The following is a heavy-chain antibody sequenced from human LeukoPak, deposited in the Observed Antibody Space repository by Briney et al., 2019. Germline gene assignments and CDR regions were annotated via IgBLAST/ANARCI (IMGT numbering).Heavy chain of an antibody. J-gene: IGHJ3*02. CDR1: GYTFTGYY. D-gene: IGHD2-15*01. Sequence: ASVKVSCKASGYTFTGYYMHWVRQAPGQGLEWMGWINPNSGGTNYAQKFQGRVTMTRDTSISTAYMELSRLRSDDTAVYYCARVIQYCSGGSCYSGVVRAFDIWGQGTMVTVSS. V-gene: IGHV1-2*02. CDR2: INPNSGGT. CDR3: ARVIQYCSGGSCYSGVVRAFDI.